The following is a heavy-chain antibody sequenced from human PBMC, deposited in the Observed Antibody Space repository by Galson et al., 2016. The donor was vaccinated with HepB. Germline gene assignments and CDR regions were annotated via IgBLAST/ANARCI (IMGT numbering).Heavy chain of an antibody. CDR2: VHSSGDT. D-gene: IGHD2-15*01. CDR1: GTSITSGSQS. Sequence: SETLSLTCTVSGTSITSGSQSWSWIRQSAGKGLEYIGRVHSSGDTDYNPTLTSRLTISVDSDTNQLSLHLNSVTAADTALYYCTRAPVSLVAADLWGPGTPVTVS. J-gene: IGHJ1*01. CDR3: TRAPVSLVAADL. V-gene: IGHV4-4*07.